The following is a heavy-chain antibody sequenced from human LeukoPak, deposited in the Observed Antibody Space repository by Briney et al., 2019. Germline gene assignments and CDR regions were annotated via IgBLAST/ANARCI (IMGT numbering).Heavy chain of an antibody. V-gene: IGHV3-7*01. Sequence: GGSLRLSCAASGFTFSRYWMSWVRQAPGKGLEWVASVKEDGSQKNYADTVKGRFSISRDNAKKSLVLQMNSLRADDTAVYYCAREAYWGTGTLVTVSS. CDR2: VKEDGSQK. J-gene: IGHJ4*02. CDR1: GFTFSRYW. CDR3: AREAY.